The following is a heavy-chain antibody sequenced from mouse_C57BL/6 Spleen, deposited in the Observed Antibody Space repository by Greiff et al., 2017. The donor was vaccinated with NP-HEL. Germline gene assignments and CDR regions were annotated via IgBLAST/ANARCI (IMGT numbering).Heavy chain of an antibody. CDR1: GYTFTSYW. J-gene: IGHJ4*01. CDR3: ARGDPCYAMDY. CDR2: IYPSDSET. Sequence: QVQLKQPGAELVRPGSSVKLSCKASGYTFTSYWMDWVKQSPGQGLEWIGNIYPSDSETHYNPKFKDKATLTVDKSSSTVYMQLRSLTYEDCAVYYCARGDPCYAMDYWGQGTSVTVSS. V-gene: IGHV1-61*01. D-gene: IGHD3-3*01.